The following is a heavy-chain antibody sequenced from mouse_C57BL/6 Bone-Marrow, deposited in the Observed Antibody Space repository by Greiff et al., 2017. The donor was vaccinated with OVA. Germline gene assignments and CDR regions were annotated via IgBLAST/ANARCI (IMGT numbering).Heavy chain of an antibody. J-gene: IGHJ4*01. CDR2: INPNNGGT. V-gene: IGHV1-26*01. Sequence: VQLQQSGPELVKPGASVKISCKASGYTFTDYYMNWVKQSHGKSLEWIGDINPNNGGTSYNQKFKGKATLTVDKSSSTAYMELRSLTSEDSAVYYCARDYLDGPSRDYAMDYWGQGTSVTVSS. CDR3: ARDYLDGPSRDYAMDY. CDR1: GYTFTDYY. D-gene: IGHD6-1*01.